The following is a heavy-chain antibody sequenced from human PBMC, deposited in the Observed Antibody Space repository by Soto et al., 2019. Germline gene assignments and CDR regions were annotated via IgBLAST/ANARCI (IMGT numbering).Heavy chain of an antibody. D-gene: IGHD2-15*01. CDR2: ISYDGSNK. J-gene: IGHJ6*02. Sequence: LRLSCAASGFTFSSYGMHWVRQAPGKGLEWVAVISYDGSNKYYADSVKGRFTISRDNSKNTQYLQMNSLRAEDTAVYYCAKGHVADIVVVVAAVFYYYRMDVWGQGTTVTVS. CDR1: GFTFSSYG. V-gene: IGHV3-30*18. CDR3: AKGHVADIVVVVAAVFYYYRMDV.